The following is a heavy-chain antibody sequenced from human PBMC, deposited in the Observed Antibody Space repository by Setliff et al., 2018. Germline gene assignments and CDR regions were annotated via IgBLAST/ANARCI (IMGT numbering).Heavy chain of an antibody. V-gene: IGHV1-58*01. CDR3: SRGLYCSSTSCYPFYYYYYGMDV. CDR2: IVVGSGNT. CDR1: GFTFSSST. D-gene: IGHD2-2*01. Sequence: SVKVSCKASGFTFSSSTVQWVRQARGQCLEWIGWIVVGSGNTNYAQKFQERVTITRDMSTNTAYMELSSLRSEDTAVYYCSRGLYCSSTSCYPFYYYYYGMDVWGQGTTVTVSS. J-gene: IGHJ6*02.